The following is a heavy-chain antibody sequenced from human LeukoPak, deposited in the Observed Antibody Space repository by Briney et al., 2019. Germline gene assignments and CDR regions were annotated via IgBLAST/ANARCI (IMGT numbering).Heavy chain of an antibody. V-gene: IGHV3-15*01. CDR2: IKSKTDGGTT. CDR1: GFTFSNSW. J-gene: IGHJ4*02. Sequence: GGSLRLSCAASGFTFSNSWMSWVRQAPGKGLEWVCRIKSKTDGGTTDHADSVKGRFTISRDDSKNTLYLQMNSLKTEDTAVYYCTSATKYYYDSSCYYAYWGQGTLVTVSS. CDR3: TSATKYYYDSSCYYAY. D-gene: IGHD3-22*01.